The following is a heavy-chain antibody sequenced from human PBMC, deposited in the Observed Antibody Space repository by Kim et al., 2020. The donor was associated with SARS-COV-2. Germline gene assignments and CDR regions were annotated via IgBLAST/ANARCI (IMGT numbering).Heavy chain of an antibody. D-gene: IGHD2-15*01. J-gene: IGHJ6*02. CDR3: SRGDISYGMDV. Sequence: GGSLRLSCAASGFTFSTYWMYWVRQAPGKGLGCVSRINTDGSSTTYADSVKGRFTISRDNAKNTLYLQMNSLRGEDTAVYYCSRGDISYGMDVWGQGTTVPVSS. CDR2: INTDGSST. CDR1: GFTFSTYW. V-gene: IGHV3-74*01.